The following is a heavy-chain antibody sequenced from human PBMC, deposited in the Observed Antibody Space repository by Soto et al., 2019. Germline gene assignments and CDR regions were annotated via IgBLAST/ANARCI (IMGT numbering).Heavy chain of an antibody. V-gene: IGHV4-34*01. CDR3: ARAYGGNSGVFDY. D-gene: IGHD4-17*01. Sequence: QVQLQQWGAGLLKPSETLSLTCAVYGRSFSGYYWSWIRQPPGKGLEWIGEINHGGSTNYNPPLKGRVPISVDTSQNQFSLNLSSVTAADTAVYYCARAYGGNSGVFDYWGQGTLVTVSS. J-gene: IGHJ4*02. CDR1: GRSFSGYY. CDR2: INHGGST.